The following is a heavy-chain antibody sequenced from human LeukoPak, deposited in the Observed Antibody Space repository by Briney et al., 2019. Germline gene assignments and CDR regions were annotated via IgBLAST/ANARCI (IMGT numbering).Heavy chain of an antibody. D-gene: IGHD3-22*01. CDR3: ARLSYYDRSGYHYGPFDY. CDR1: GYSFTTYW. V-gene: IGHV5-51*01. Sequence: GESLKISCMGSGYSFTTYWICWVRQMPGKGREWMGIISAGASHTRYSPSFQGQVTISADKSTSTAYLQWSSLKASDTAMYYCARLSYYDRSGYHYGPFDYWGQGTLVTVSS. J-gene: IGHJ4*02. CDR2: ISAGASHT.